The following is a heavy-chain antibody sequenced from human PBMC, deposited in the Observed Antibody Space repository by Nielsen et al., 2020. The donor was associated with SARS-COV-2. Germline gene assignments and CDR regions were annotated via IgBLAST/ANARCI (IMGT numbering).Heavy chain of an antibody. CDR3: ARDWSRAFDV. CDR2: IKPDGSEK. V-gene: IGHV3-7*01. CDR1: GFTFSSLW. J-gene: IGHJ3*01. Sequence: GESLKISCAASGFTFSSLWMSWVRQVPGKGLEWVADIKPDGSEKFYVDSVKGRSTISRDNAKNSMSLQMNSLRVEDTAVYYCARDWSRAFDVWGQGTMVTVSS.